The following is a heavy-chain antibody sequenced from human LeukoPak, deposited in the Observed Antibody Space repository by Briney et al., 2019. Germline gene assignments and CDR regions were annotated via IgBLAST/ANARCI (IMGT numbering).Heavy chain of an antibody. CDR2: INPNSGGT. CDR1: GYTFTGYY. D-gene: IGHD3-3*01. CDR3: ARDSSPGMYYDFWSGLGY. Sequence: ASVKVSCKASGYTFTGYYMHWVRQAPGQGLEWMGWINPNSGGTNYAQKFQGRVTMTRDTSISTAYMELSRLRSDDTAVYYCARDSSPGMYYDFWSGLGYWGQGTLVTVSS. V-gene: IGHV1-2*02. J-gene: IGHJ4*02.